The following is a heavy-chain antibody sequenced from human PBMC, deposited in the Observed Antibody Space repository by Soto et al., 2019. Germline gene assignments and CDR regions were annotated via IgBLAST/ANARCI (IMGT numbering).Heavy chain of an antibody. CDR1: GGSISSYY. V-gene: IGHV4-59*01. CDR3: ARAYSSGWQYYYYYGMDV. CDR2: IYYSGST. D-gene: IGHD6-19*01. J-gene: IGHJ6*02. Sequence: ETLSLTXTVSGGSISSYYWSWIRQPPGKGLEWIGYIYYSGSTNYNPSLKSRVTISVDTSKNQFSLKLSSVTAADTAVYYCARAYSSGWQYYYYYGMDVWGQGTTVTVSS.